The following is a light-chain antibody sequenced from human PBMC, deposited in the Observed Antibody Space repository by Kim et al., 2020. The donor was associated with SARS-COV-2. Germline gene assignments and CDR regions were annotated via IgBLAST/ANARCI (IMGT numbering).Light chain of an antibody. J-gene: IGLJ3*02. CDR1: SSNIGSNT. V-gene: IGLV1-44*01. CDR3: AAWDDSLNVNWV. Sequence: QQGTISCSGSSSNIGSNTVNWYQQLPGTAPKLLIYSNNQRPSGVPDRFSGSKSGTSASLAISGLQSEDEADYYCAAWDDSLNVNWVFGGGTQLTVL. CDR2: SNN.